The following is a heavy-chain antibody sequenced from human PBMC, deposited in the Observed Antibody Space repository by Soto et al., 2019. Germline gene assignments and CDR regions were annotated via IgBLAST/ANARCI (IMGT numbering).Heavy chain of an antibody. CDR2: ISYDGSNK. D-gene: IGHD3-22*01. V-gene: IGHV3-30*04. Sequence: GGSLRPSCAASGFPFRSYAMHWVRQAPGKGLEGVAVISYDGSNKYYEDTVKGRFTISRDNSKNTLYLQMNSLRAEDTAVYYCARDRGVGYYDSSGYFDYWGQGTLVTVSS. CDR1: GFPFRSYA. CDR3: ARDRGVGYYDSSGYFDY. J-gene: IGHJ4*02.